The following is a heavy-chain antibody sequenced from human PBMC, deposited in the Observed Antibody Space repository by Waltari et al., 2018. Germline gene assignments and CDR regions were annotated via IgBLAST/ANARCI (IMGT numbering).Heavy chain of an antibody. CDR3: ARQSIDYYDSSGYYYYFDY. Sequence: QVQLQQWGAGLLKPSETLSLTCAVYGGSFSGYYWSWIRQPPGKGLEWIGEINHSGSTNDNPSLKSRVTISVDTSKNQFSLKLSSVTAADTAVYYCARQSIDYYDSSGYYYYFDYWGQGTLVTVSS. V-gene: IGHV4-34*01. CDR1: GGSFSGYY. J-gene: IGHJ4*02. D-gene: IGHD3-22*01. CDR2: INHSGST.